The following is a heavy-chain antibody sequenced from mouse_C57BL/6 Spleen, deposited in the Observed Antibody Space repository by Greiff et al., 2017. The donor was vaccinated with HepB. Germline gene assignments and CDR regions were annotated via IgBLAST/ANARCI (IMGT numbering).Heavy chain of an antibody. Sequence: VKLQQPGAELVRPGSSVKLSCKASGYTFTSYWMDWVKQRPGQGLEWIGNIYPSDSETHYNQKFKDKATLTVDKSSSTAYMQLSSLTSEDSAVYYCARNGGPYFDVWGTGTTVTVSS. V-gene: IGHV1-61*01. CDR3: ARNGGPYFDV. J-gene: IGHJ1*03. CDR1: GYTFTSYW. D-gene: IGHD1-1*01. CDR2: IYPSDSET.